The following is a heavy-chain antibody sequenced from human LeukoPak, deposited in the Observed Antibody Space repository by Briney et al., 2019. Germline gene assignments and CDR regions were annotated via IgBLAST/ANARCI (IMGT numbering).Heavy chain of an antibody. CDR3: AREVVDTAMSDAFDI. CDR2: INPSGGST. V-gene: IGHV1-46*01. D-gene: IGHD5-18*01. CDR1: GYTFTSYY. J-gene: IGHJ3*02. Sequence: ASVKVSCKASGYTFTSYYMHWVRQAPGQGLEWMGIINPSGGSTSYAQKFQGRVTMTRDTSTSTVYMELSSLRSEDTAVYYCAREVVDTAMSDAFDIWGQGTMVTVSS.